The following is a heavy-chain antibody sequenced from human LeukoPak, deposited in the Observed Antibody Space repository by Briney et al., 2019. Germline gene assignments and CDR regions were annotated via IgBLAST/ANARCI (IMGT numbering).Heavy chain of an antibody. CDR3: ARDGGSYGAVDY. CDR1: GGSISSYY. J-gene: IGHJ4*02. V-gene: IGHV4-59*01. Sequence: SETLSLTCTVSGGSISSYYWSWIRQPPGKGLEWIGYIYYSGSTNYNPSLKSRVTISVDTFKNQLSLKLSSVTAADTAVYYCARDGGSYGAVDYWGQGTLVTVSS. D-gene: IGHD4-17*01. CDR2: IYYSGST.